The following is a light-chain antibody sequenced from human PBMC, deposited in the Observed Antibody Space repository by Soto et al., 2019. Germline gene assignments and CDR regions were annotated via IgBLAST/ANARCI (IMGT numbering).Light chain of an antibody. CDR2: AAS. J-gene: IGKJ2*01. CDR3: QKYNSAPYT. Sequence: DIPMTHSPSSLSASVGDRVTITCRASQGISNYLAWYQQKPGKVPKLLIYAASTLQSGVPSRFSGSGSGTDFTLTISSLQPEDVGTYYCQKYNSAPYTFGQGTKLEIK. V-gene: IGKV1-27*01. CDR1: QGISNY.